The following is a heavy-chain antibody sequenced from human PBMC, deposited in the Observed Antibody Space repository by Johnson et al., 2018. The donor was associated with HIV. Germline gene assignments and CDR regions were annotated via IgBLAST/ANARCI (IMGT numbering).Heavy chain of an antibody. CDR1: GFTFSSYW. D-gene: IGHD3-3*01. J-gene: IGHJ3*02. Sequence: EVQLVESGGGLVQPGGSLRLSCAASGFTFSSYWMSWVRQAPGKGLEWVANIKQDGSEKYYVDSVKGRFTIPRDRSQNTVYLQMNSLRAEDTAVYYCARVGGTFWRDLAFGIWGKGTMVTVSS. CDR3: ARVGGTFWRDLAFGI. CDR2: IKQDGSEK. V-gene: IGHV3-7*03.